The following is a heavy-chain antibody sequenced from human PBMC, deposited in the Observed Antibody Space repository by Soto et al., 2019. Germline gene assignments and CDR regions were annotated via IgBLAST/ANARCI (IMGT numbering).Heavy chain of an antibody. Sequence: QITLKESGPTLVKPTQTLTLTCTFSGFLLSTSGVGVGWIRQPPGKALEWLALIYWDDDKRYSPSLTSRLTITKDTSKNQVVLTMTNMDPVDTATYYCAHVLVVVANYGMDVWGQGTTVTVSS. V-gene: IGHV2-5*02. D-gene: IGHD2-15*01. CDR1: GFLLSTSGVG. J-gene: IGHJ6*02. CDR3: AHVLVVVANYGMDV. CDR2: IYWDDDK.